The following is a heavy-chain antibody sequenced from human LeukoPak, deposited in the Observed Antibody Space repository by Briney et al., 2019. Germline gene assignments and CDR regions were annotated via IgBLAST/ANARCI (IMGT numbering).Heavy chain of an antibody. J-gene: IGHJ4*02. V-gene: IGHV4-39*01. CDR1: GVSISSSSYH. Sequence: SETLSLTCSVSGVSISSSSYHWGWIRQPPGKGLEWIASIYYSGRTYYSPSLKSRVTISVDTSKNQFSLKMSSVIAADTAVYYCASLLTYFDYWGQGTLVTVSS. CDR3: ASLLTYFDY. D-gene: IGHD3-9*01. CDR2: IYYSGRT.